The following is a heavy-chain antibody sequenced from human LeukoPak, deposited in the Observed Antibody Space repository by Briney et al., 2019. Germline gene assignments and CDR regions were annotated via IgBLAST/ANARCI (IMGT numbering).Heavy chain of an antibody. J-gene: IGHJ6*02. V-gene: IGHV4-59*08. CDR3: ATAYSSGWYSMDV. CDR1: GGSISSYY. D-gene: IGHD6-19*01. Sequence: SETLSLTCTVSGGSISSYYWSWIREPPGKGLGWIGYIYYSGSTNYNPSLKSRVTISVDTSKNQFSLKLSSVTAADTAVYYCATAYSSGWYSMDVWGQGTTVTVSS. CDR2: IYYSGST.